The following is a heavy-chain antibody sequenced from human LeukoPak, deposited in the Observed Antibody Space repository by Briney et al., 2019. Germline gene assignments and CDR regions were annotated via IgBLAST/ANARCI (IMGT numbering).Heavy chain of an antibody. Sequence: GGSLRLSCAASAFTFSNFGMNWVRQAPGKGLEWVSYISSSSSAITYADSVRGRFTISRDNAKNSLYLQMNSPRAEDTAVYYCALETSALDIWGQGTMVTVSS. CDR3: ALETSALDI. CDR1: AFTFSNFG. D-gene: IGHD3-3*01. V-gene: IGHV3-48*01. J-gene: IGHJ3*02. CDR2: ISSSSSAI.